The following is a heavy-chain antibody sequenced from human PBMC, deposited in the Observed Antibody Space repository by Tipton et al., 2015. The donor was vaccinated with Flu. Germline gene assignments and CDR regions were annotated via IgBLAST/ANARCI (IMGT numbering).Heavy chain of an antibody. CDR2: IYTSGTT. CDR3: ARGSGSGTFVIFEY. J-gene: IGHJ4*02. D-gene: IGHD3-10*01. CDR1: GGSISSTYY. Sequence: TLSLTCTVSGGSISSTYYWSWIRQPAGKALEWVGRIYTSGTTKYNPSLKSRVTMSIDTSKNQFSLKLTSVTAADTAVYYCARGSGSGTFVIFEYWGQGMLVTVSS. V-gene: IGHV4-61*02.